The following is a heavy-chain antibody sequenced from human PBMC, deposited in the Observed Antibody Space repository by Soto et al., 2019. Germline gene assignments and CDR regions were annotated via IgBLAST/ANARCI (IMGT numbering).Heavy chain of an antibody. CDR3: ARALFYNDFWSGYQYYFDY. Sequence: ASVKVSCKASGYTFTSYGISWLRQAPGQGLEWMGWISAYNGNTNYAQKLQGRVTMTTDTSTSTAYMELRSLRSDDTAVYYCARALFYNDFWSGYQYYFDYWGQGTLVTVSS. V-gene: IGHV1-18*04. J-gene: IGHJ4*02. D-gene: IGHD3-3*01. CDR2: ISAYNGNT. CDR1: GYTFTSYG.